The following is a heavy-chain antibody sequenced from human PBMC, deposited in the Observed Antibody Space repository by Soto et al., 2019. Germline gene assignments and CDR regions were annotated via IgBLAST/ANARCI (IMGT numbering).Heavy chain of an antibody. V-gene: IGHV4-34*01. CDR2: INHSGST. CDR3: ARNQRYYYYYMDV. Sequence: SETLSLTCAVYGGSFSGYYWSWIRQPPGKGLEWIGEINHSGSTNYNPSLKSRVTISVDTSKNQFSLKLSSVTAADTAVYYCARNQRYYYYYMDVWGKGTTVTVS. J-gene: IGHJ6*03. CDR1: GGSFSGYY.